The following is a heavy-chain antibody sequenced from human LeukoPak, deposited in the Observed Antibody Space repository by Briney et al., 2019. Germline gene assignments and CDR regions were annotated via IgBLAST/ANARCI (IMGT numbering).Heavy chain of an antibody. CDR1: GFSFSSYG. J-gene: IGHJ4*02. D-gene: IGHD5-24*01. CDR3: TRVGYIDEGIDY. V-gene: IGHV3-33*01. CDR2: IWYDGSKK. Sequence: GGSLRLSCAASGFSFSSYGMHWVRQAPGKGLEWVAVIWYDGSKKYYAGSVKGRFIISRDNSRNTLYLQMNSLRAEDTAIYYCTRVGYIDEGIDYWGQGTLVTVSS.